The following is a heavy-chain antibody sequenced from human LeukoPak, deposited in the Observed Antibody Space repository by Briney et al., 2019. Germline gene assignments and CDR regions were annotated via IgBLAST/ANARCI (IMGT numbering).Heavy chain of an antibody. CDR2: IYSRGNT. D-gene: IGHD3-10*01. CDR1: GGSVSRSY. V-gene: IGHV4-59*02. J-gene: IGHJ4*02. Sequence: SETLFLTCTVSGGSVSRSYLSWIRQPPGKGLEWVGYIYSRGNTNYNASLKSRVTISLDTSKNQLSLRLTSVTAADTAVYYCANLDGPGSYCDNWGRRTVVSVCS. CDR3: ANLDGPGSYCDN.